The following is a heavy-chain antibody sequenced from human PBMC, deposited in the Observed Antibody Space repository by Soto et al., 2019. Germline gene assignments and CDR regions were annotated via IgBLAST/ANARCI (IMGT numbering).Heavy chain of an antibody. CDR1: GFTFSSYG. CDR2: IGGRGNSA. J-gene: IGHJ3*01. V-gene: IGHV3-23*01. CDR3: VREGRGSFDF. Sequence: GGSLRLSCAASGFTFSSYGMHWVRQAPGKGLEWVSVIGGRGNSAYYADSVQCLFTISRDNSKNTLSLQMSSLTADDTAIYYCVREGRGSFDFWGRGTMVTVSS. D-gene: IGHD5-12*01.